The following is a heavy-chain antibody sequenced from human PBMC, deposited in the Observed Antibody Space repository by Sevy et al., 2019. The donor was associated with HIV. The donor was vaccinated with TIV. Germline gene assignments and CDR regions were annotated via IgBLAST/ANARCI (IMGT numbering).Heavy chain of an antibody. CDR2: VHYSGRT. CDR3: ARNFDY. Sequence: SETLSLTCTVSGGSISSGNYLWSWIRQTPGKGLEGIGTVHYSGRTYYNPSLKSRVTISEDTSKNQFSLNLNSVTAADTAVYFCARNFDYWGQGTLVTVSS. J-gene: IGHJ4*02. CDR1: GGSISSGNYL. V-gene: IGHV4-39*01.